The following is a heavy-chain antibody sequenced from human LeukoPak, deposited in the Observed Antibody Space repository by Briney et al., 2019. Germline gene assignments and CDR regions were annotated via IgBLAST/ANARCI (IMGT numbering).Heavy chain of an antibody. CDR2: IYTSGST. D-gene: IGHD1-26*01. Sequence: SETLSLTCTVSGGSISSYYWSWIRQPAGKGLEWIGRIYTSGSTNYNPSLKSRVTMSVDTSKNQFSLKLSSVIAAGTAVYYCARDGRREAPGWFDPWGQGTLVTVSS. J-gene: IGHJ5*02. V-gene: IGHV4-4*07. CDR3: ARDGRREAPGWFDP. CDR1: GGSISSYY.